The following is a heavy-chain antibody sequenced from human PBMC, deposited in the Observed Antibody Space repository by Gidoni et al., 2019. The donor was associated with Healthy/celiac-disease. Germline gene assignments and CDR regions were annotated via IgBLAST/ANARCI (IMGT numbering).Heavy chain of an antibody. CDR1: GYTYTSYA. D-gene: IGHD2-21*01. Sequence: QVQLVQSAAAVMKPGASVMVSCKASGYTYTSYAMHWVRSPPGQRLEWMEWINAGNGNTTYSQKFQGRVTNTRNTSASTAYMELSSLRSEDTAVYYCESFRRCGREPFDYWGQGTLVTVSS. CDR2: INAGNGNT. J-gene: IGHJ4*02. CDR3: ESFRRCGREPFDY. V-gene: IGHV1-3*01.